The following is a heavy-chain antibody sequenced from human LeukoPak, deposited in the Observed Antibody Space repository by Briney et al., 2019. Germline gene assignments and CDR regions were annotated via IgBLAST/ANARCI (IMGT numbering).Heavy chain of an antibody. CDR3: AKVGLEVRGVIMGLDY. Sequence: GGSLRLSCSASGFTFSSYAMHWVRQAPGKGLEWVSAISGSGGSTYYADSVKGRFTISRDNSKNTLYLQMNSLRAEDTAVYYCAKVGLEVRGVIMGLDYWGQGTLVTVSS. V-gene: IGHV3-23*01. CDR2: ISGSGGST. CDR1: GFTFSSYA. D-gene: IGHD3-10*01. J-gene: IGHJ4*02.